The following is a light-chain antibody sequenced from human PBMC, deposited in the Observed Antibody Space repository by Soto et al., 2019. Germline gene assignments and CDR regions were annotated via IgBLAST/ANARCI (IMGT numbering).Light chain of an antibody. V-gene: IGLV2-8*01. CDR2: AVN. CDR3: VSFAGGTYV. CDR1: SSDVGAYIF. Sequence: QSVLTQPPSASGSPGQSVTISCTGTSSDVGAYIFVSWYQQHPGKAPKLMVYAVNRRPPAVPYRFFVSKSGNTASLTVSGLQAEDEADYYCVSFAGGTYVFGTGTKVTVL. J-gene: IGLJ1*01.